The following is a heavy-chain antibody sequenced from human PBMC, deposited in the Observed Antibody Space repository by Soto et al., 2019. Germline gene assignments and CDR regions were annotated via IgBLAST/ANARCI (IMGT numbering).Heavy chain of an antibody. CDR2: IYATGTT. CDR1: GASISGFY. Sequence: SETLSLTCTVSGASISGFYWSWIRKSAGKGLEWIGRIYATGTTDYNPSLKSRVMMSVDTSKKQFSLKLRSVTAADTAVYYCVRDGTKSLRDWFDPWGQGISVTVS. D-gene: IGHD1-1*01. CDR3: VRDGTKSLRDWFDP. J-gene: IGHJ5*02. V-gene: IGHV4-4*07.